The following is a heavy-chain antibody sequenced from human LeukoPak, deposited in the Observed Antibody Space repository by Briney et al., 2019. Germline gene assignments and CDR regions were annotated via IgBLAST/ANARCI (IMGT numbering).Heavy chain of an antibody. D-gene: IGHD5-18*01. CDR2: INHSGST. CDR3: ARYTAMVNDAFDI. Sequence: PSETLSLTCAVSGGSISSSNWWSWVRQPPGKGLEWIGEINHSGSTNYNPSLKSRVTISVDTSKNQFSLKLSSVTAADTAVYYCARYTAMVNDAFDIWGQGTMVTVSS. J-gene: IGHJ3*02. CDR1: GGSISSSNW. V-gene: IGHV4-4*02.